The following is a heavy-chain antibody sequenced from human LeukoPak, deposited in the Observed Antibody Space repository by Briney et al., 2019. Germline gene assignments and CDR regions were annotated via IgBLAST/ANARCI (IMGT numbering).Heavy chain of an antibody. CDR3: TRGQWLDVWDF. J-gene: IGHJ4*02. CDR2: IQDRGST. CDR1: GASMSNSY. V-gene: IGHV4-4*07. D-gene: IGHD6-19*01. Sequence: SETLSLTCTVSGASMSNSYWSWIRQPAGKGLEWIGHIQDRGSTIYNPSLGSRVTMSIDTPKNQFPLKLNSVTAADTAVYYCTRGQWLDVWDFWGQGTLVTVSA.